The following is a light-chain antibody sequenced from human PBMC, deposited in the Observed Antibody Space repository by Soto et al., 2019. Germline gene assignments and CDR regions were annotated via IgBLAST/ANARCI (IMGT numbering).Light chain of an antibody. J-gene: IGKJ1*01. CDR1: QSISSSRY. V-gene: IGKV3-20*01. CDR3: QQYGRPPKT. Sequence: EIVLTQSPVTLSLSPGERATLSCRASQSISSSRYVAWYQQKPGQAPRLLIYDSSIRATGIPDRFSGSGSGTDFTLTISRLEPEDFAVYFCQQYGRPPKTFGLGTKVDIK. CDR2: DSS.